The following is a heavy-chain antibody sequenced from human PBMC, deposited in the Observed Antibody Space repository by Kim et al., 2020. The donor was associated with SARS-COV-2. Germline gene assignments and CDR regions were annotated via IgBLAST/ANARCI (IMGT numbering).Heavy chain of an antibody. Sequence: ASVKVSCKASGYTFTSYAMHWVRQAPGQRLEWMGWINAGNGNTKYSQKFQGRVTITRDTSASTAYMELSSLRSEDTAVYYCATISLSGYDSLYYYGMDVWGQGTTVTVSS. CDR2: INAGNGNT. CDR1: GYTFTSYA. J-gene: IGHJ6*02. D-gene: IGHD5-12*01. CDR3: ATISLSGYDSLYYYGMDV. V-gene: IGHV1-3*01.